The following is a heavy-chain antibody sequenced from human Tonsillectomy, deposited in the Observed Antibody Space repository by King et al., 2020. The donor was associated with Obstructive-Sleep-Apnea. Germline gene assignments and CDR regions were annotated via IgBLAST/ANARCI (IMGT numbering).Heavy chain of an antibody. V-gene: IGHV3-49*03. CDR3: ARVMDDYVWGSYYY. CDR1: GFTFGDYG. Sequence: VQLVESGGGLVQPGRSLRLSCTASGFTFGDYGLSWFRHAPGKGLEWVAFIRSTPFGGTTEYAASVKGRFSISRDDSKSIAYLQMNSLKTEDTAVYYCARVMDDYVWGSYYYWGQGTLVTVSS. J-gene: IGHJ4*02. CDR2: IRSTPFGGTT. D-gene: IGHD3-16*01.